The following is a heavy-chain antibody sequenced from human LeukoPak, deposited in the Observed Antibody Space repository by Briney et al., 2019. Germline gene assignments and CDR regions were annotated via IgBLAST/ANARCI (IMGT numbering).Heavy chain of an antibody. CDR2: IHRSGST. D-gene: IGHD1-14*01. CDR1: LDSTTSNF. Sequence: SETLSLTCTVALDSTTSNFWSWVRQPPGKGLEWIGEIHRSGSTNYNPSLQSRVTISIDRSKNQIALELSSVTAADTAVYYCAREIVGGFNPGAYWGQGTLVTVSS. CDR3: AREIVGGFNPGAY. V-gene: IGHV4-4*02. J-gene: IGHJ4*02.